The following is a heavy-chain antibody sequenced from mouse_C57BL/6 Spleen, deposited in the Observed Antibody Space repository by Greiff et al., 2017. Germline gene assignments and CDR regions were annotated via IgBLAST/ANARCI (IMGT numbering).Heavy chain of an antibody. Sequence: QVQLKQPGAELVRPGTSVKLSCKASGYTFTSYWMHWVKQRPGQGLEWIGVIDPSDSYTNYNQKFKGKATLTVDTSSSTAYMQLSSLTSEDSAVYYCARRGNYEDYYAMDYWGQGTSVTVSS. CDR1: GYTFTSYW. V-gene: IGHV1-59*01. CDR2: IDPSDSYT. J-gene: IGHJ4*01. D-gene: IGHD2-1*01. CDR3: ARRGNYEDYYAMDY.